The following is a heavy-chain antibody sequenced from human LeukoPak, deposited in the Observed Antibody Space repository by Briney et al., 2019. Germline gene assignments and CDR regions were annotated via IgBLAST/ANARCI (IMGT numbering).Heavy chain of an antibody. CDR2: IYHSGST. CDR3: ARDYLKKGRLWFGELLSY. D-gene: IGHD3-10*01. CDR1: GYSISSGYY. J-gene: IGHJ4*02. Sequence: SETLSLTCTVSGYSISSGYYWGWIRQPPGKGLEWIGSIYHSGSTYYNPSLKSRVTISVDTSKNQFSLKLSSVTAADTAVYYCARDYLKKGRLWFGELLSYWGQGTLVTVSS. V-gene: IGHV4-38-2*02.